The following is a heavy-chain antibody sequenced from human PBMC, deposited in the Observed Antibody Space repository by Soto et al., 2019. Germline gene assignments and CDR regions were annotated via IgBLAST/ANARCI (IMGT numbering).Heavy chain of an antibody. V-gene: IGHV1-8*01. D-gene: IGHD3-3*01. Sequence: ASVKVSCKASGYTFTSYDINWVRQATGQGLEWMGWMNPNSGNTGYAQKFQGRVTMTRNTSISTAYMELSSLRSEDTAVYYCARGYRAITIFGVVIGSDYYYGMDVWGKGTTVTVSS. CDR2: MNPNSGNT. CDR3: ARGYRAITIFGVVIGSDYYYGMDV. CDR1: GYTFTSYD. J-gene: IGHJ6*04.